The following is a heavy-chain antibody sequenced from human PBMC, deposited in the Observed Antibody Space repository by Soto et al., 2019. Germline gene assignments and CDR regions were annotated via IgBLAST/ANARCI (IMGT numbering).Heavy chain of an antibody. CDR3: ARAGGSYDSSGYLNRAAFDI. D-gene: IGHD3-22*01. J-gene: IGHJ3*02. V-gene: IGHV4-31*03. CDR1: GGSMSVDYY. Sequence: SETLSLTCTVSGGSMSVDYYWNCIRQHPGKGLEWIWSIRYRGTSYYNPSLQSRLSISVDRSKSQFSLSLSSVTTADMDVYYCARAGGSYDSSGYLNRAAFDIWDHRNRVTVSS. CDR2: IRYRGTS.